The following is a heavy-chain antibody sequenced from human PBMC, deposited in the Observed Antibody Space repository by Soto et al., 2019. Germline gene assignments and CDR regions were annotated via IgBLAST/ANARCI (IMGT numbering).Heavy chain of an antibody. CDR3: ASGSSGTRWTYYYYYYGMDV. Sequence: PGGSLRLSCAASGFTFSSYDMHWVRQATGKGLEWVSAIGTAGDTYYPGSVKGRFTISRENAKNSLYLQMNSLRAGDTAVYYCASGSSGTRWTYYYYYYGMDVWGQGTTVTVSS. D-gene: IGHD6-19*01. V-gene: IGHV3-13*01. CDR2: IGTAGDT. J-gene: IGHJ6*02. CDR1: GFTFSSYD.